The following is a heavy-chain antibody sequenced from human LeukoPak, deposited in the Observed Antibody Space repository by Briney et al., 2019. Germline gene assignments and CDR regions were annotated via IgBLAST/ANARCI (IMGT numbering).Heavy chain of an antibody. Sequence: ASVKVSCKASGYTFTSYGISWVRQAPGQGLEWMGWISAYNGNTNYAQKLQGRVTMTTDTSTSTAYMELRSLRSDDTAVYYCARDILNRYYYDSSGDLVYWGQGTLVTASS. D-gene: IGHD3-22*01. CDR1: GYTFTSYG. CDR3: ARDILNRYYYDSSGDLVY. CDR2: ISAYNGNT. V-gene: IGHV1-18*01. J-gene: IGHJ4*02.